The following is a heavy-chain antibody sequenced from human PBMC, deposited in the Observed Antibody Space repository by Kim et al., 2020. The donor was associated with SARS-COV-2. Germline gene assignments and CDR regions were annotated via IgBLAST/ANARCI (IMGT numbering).Heavy chain of an antibody. D-gene: IGHD3-22*01. CDR2: ISYSGAT. CDR1: GESVSRSTYY. V-gene: IGHV4-39*01. Sequence: ETLSLRCTVSGESVSRSTYYWGWIRQPPGKGLEWIGTISYSGATSYNPSLQSRVTISLDTSKNQFSLKLSSVTAADTAVYYCARRGGTYYFDISGYEFDFWGQGTPVTVSS. CDR3: ARRGGTYYFDISGYEFDF. J-gene: IGHJ4*02.